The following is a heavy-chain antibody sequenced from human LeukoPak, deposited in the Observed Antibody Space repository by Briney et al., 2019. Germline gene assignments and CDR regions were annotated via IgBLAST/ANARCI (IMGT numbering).Heavy chain of an antibody. CDR3: ARADYEGNNWRDDAFDI. CDR1: GYTFTSFD. Sequence: ASVKVSCKASGYTFTSFDTNWVRQATGQRLEWMGWMNPKSGSAGYARNFQGRVTFTRDTSISTAYMELSSLTSEDTAVYYCARADYEGNNWRDDAFDIWGQGTMVTVSS. V-gene: IGHV1-8*03. CDR2: MNPKSGSA. D-gene: IGHD1-1*01. J-gene: IGHJ3*02.